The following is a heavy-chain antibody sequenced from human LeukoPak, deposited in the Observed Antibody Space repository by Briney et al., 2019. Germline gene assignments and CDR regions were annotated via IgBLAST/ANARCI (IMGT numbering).Heavy chain of an antibody. D-gene: IGHD5-12*01. CDR2: INHNTGDT. CDR3: AKGVGSGYGDY. J-gene: IGHJ4*02. V-gene: IGHV1-2*02. CDR1: GYTFSGYY. Sequence: GASVKVSCKASGYTFSGYYIHWVRQAPGQGLEWMGWINHNTGDTNYAQKFQGRVTMTRGTSISTVYMELSSLRSDDTAMYYCAKGVGSGYGDYWGQGTLVTVSS.